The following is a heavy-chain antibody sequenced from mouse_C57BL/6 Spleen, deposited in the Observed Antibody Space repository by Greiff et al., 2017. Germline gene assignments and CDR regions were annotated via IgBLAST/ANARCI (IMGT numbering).Heavy chain of an antibody. J-gene: IGHJ1*03. CDR1: GYTFTSYW. Sequence: VQLQQPGAELVKPGASVKLSCKASGYTFTSYWMQWVKQRPGQGLEWIGEIYPTDGYPNYNQKFKGKATLTVDKSYSTAYMQLSSLTSEDSAVYYCARSGGNYGYFDVWGTGTTVTVSS. CDR3: ARSGGNYGYFDV. CDR2: IYPTDGYP. V-gene: IGHV1-50*01. D-gene: IGHD1-1*02.